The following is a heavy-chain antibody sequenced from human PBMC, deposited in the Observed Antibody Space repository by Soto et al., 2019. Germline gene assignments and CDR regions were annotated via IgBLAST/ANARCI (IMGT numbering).Heavy chain of an antibody. V-gene: IGHV3-48*02. CDR3: ARSGYSYGYYYYYGMDV. D-gene: IGHD5-18*01. J-gene: IGHJ6*02. CDR1: GFTFSSYS. CDR2: ISSSSSTI. Sequence: PGGSLRLSCAASGFTFSSYSMNWVRQAPGKGLEWVSYISSSSSTIYYADSVKGRFTISRDNAKNSLYLQMNSLRDEDTAVYYCARSGYSYGYYYYYGMDVWGQGTTVTVSS.